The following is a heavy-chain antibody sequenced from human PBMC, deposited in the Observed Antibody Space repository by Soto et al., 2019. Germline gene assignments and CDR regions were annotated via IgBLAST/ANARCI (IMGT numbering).Heavy chain of an antibody. CDR3: TRDQRYSSDV. Sequence: EVQLVESGGGLVQPGGSLRLSCAASGFDFTNSWMHWVRQAPVKGLVWVSHVNSDGSITTYADAVKGRFTISRDNAKNTVYLQMNSLRVEDTAVYYCTRDQRYSSDVWGQGTLVTVSS. CDR1: GFDFTNSW. V-gene: IGHV3-74*01. J-gene: IGHJ4*02. CDR2: VNSDGSIT. D-gene: IGHD5-18*01.